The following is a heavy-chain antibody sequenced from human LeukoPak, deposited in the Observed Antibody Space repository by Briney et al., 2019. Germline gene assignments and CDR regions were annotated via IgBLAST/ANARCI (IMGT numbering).Heavy chain of an antibody. CDR2: INPSGSST. V-gene: IGHV1-46*01. Sequence: GASVKVSCKASGYTFTSYYMHWVRQAPGQGLERMGIINPSGSSTSYAQKFQGRVTMTRDTSTSTVYMELSSLRSEDTAVYYCARELGLVIPDDAFDIWGQGTMVTVSS. CDR3: ARELGLVIPDDAFDI. D-gene: IGHD3-9*01. CDR1: GYTFTSYY. J-gene: IGHJ3*02.